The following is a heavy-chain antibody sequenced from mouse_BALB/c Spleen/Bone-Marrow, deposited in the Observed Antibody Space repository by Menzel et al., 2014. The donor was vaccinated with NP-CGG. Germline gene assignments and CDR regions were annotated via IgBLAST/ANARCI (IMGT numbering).Heavy chain of an antibody. Sequence: QLQLQQAGAEQVRPGVQVKISCKDSGYTFTDYAMHWVKQSLAKSLEWIGVISTYYGDASYNQKFKGKATMTVANSCSTAYMELARLTSEDSAIYYCAREGGNFSLIAYWGQGTLFTFSA. V-gene: IGHV1S137*01. J-gene: IGHJ3*01. D-gene: IGHD2-1*01. CDR3: AREGGNFSLIAY. CDR2: ISTYYGDA. CDR1: GYTFTDYA.